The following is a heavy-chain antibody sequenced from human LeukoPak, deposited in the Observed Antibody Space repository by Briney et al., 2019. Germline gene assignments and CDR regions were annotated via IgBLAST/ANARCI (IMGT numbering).Heavy chain of an antibody. CDR2: IIYDGHSK. CDR3: ARARSPSSGWYNY. V-gene: IGHV3-30*09. CDR1: GFTFSSYA. Sequence: GGSLRLSCAASGFTFSSYAMHWVHQAPGKGLEWVAVIIYDGHSKYYADFATGRFAISRDNSKNTLYLQMNSLRAEDTAVYYCARARSPSSGWYNYWGQGTLVTVSS. J-gene: IGHJ4*02. D-gene: IGHD6-19*01.